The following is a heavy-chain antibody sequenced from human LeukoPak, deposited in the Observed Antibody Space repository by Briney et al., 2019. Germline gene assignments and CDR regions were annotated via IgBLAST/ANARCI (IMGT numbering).Heavy chain of an antibody. D-gene: IGHD3-10*01. CDR3: VKDAFYASGTYYNS. J-gene: IGHJ5*02. CDR1: GFTFSSYG. CDR2: IGGSTSGT. V-gene: IGHV3-23*01. Sequence: GGSLTLSCAASGFTFSSYGMSWVRQAPGKGLEWVSAIGGSTSGTYYADSVKGRFTISRDNSKNTLSLQMNSLGAEDTAVYYCVKDAFYASGTYYNSWGQGTLVTVS.